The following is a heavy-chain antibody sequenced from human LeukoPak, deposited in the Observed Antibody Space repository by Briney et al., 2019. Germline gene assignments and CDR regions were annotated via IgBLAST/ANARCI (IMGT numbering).Heavy chain of an antibody. V-gene: IGHV2-5*02. CDR1: GFSLSTSGVG. CDR3: GRLTRPLDY. J-gene: IGHJ4*02. CDR2: IFWDDDK. Sequence: SGPTLVKPTQTLTLTCTVSGFSLSTSGVGVAWIRQPPVKGREWLALIFWDDDKRYRPSLKSRLTITKDPPKTQVALRMTNIDPVDTGTHFWGRLTRPLDYWGQGTLVTVSS.